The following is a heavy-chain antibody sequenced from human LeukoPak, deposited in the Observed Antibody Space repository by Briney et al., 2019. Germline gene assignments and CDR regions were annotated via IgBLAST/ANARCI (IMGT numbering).Heavy chain of an antibody. CDR2: IYPGDSDT. V-gene: IGHV5-51*01. CDR3: ASPHDFWSGWRAFDI. CDR1: GYSFTSYW. D-gene: IGHD3-3*01. Sequence: GESLKISCKGSGYSFTSYWIGWVRQMPGKGLEWMGIIYPGDSDTRYSPSFQGQVTISADKSISTAYLQWSSLKASDTAMYYCASPHDFWSGWRAFDIWGQGTMVTVSS. J-gene: IGHJ3*02.